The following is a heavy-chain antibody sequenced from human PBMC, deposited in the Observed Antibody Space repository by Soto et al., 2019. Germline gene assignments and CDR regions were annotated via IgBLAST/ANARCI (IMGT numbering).Heavy chain of an antibody. CDR2: ISTSSSTI. D-gene: IGHD5-12*01. J-gene: IGHJ4*02. CDR3: ATSVGASSYDFY. CDR1: GFTFSSYS. Sequence: EVQLVESGGGLVQPGGSLRLSCAASGFTFSSYSMNWVRQAPGKGLEWVSFISTSSSTIYYADSVKGRFTISRDNAKNSLFLQMSSLRDEDTAVYYCATSVGASSYDFYWGQGTLVTVSS. V-gene: IGHV3-48*02.